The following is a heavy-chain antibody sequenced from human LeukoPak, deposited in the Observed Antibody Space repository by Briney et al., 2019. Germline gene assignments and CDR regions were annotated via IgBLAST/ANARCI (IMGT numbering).Heavy chain of an antibody. V-gene: IGHV3-53*01. Sequence: GGSLRLSCVASGFSVSTKYMSWVRQAPGKGLEWVSVIFSGGRTDYTDSVKGRFTISRDDSMNTLYLQMNSLRVEDTATYYCARERGSEFDFWGQGTLVTVSS. J-gene: IGHJ4*02. CDR2: IFSGGRT. CDR1: GFSVSTKY. CDR3: ARERGSEFDF. D-gene: IGHD3-10*01.